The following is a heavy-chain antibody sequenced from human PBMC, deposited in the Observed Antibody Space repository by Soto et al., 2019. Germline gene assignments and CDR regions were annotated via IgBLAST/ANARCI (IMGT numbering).Heavy chain of an antibody. D-gene: IGHD2-2*03. Sequence: SETLSLTCTVSGGSVSSSSYCWGWIRQSPGKGLEWIGTIYSSENTYYNPSLLSRVTISVDTSKNEFSLRLSSVTAADTAVYYRARLNGYCISTNCHGHYGMDVWGQGTTVTVSS. CDR3: ARLNGYCISTNCHGHYGMDV. J-gene: IGHJ6*02. CDR2: IYSSENT. CDR1: GGSVSSSSYC. V-gene: IGHV4-39*01.